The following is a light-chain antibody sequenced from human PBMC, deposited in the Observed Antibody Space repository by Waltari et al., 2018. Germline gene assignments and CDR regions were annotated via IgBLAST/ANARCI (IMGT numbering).Light chain of an antibody. CDR2: WAS. Sequence: DIVMTQSPDSLAVSLGERATIHCKSSQSVLYKSNNKNYLAWYQQKPGQPPKQIIYWASTRESGVPDRFSGSGSGTDFTLTISSLQAEDVAIYYCQQYYTTPLITFGQGTRLEIK. CDR3: QQYYTTPLIT. V-gene: IGKV4-1*01. J-gene: IGKJ5*01. CDR1: QSVLYKSNNKNY.